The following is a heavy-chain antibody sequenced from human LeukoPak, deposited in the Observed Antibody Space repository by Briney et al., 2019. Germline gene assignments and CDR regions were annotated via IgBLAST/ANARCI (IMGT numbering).Heavy chain of an antibody. J-gene: IGHJ3*02. CDR1: GGSFSSYY. CDR2: IYTSGST. Sequence: SETLSLTCTVSGGSFSSYYWSWIRQPAGKGLEWIGRIYTSGSTNYYPSLKSRVTMSVDTSKNQFSLKLSSVTAADTAVYYCARTYCSGGSCYLINAFDIWGQGTMVTVSS. D-gene: IGHD2-15*01. CDR3: ARTYCSGGSCYLINAFDI. V-gene: IGHV4-4*07.